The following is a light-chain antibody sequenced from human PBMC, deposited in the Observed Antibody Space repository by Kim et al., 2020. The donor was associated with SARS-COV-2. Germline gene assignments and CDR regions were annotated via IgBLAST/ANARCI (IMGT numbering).Light chain of an antibody. CDR1: SLRSYY. Sequence: SSELTQDPAVSVALGQTVRITCQGDSLRSYYASWYQQKPGQAPVLVIYGKNNRPSGIPDRFSGSSSGNTASLTITGAQAEDEADYYCNSRGSSGNHLRVFGGGTKLTVL. CDR3: NSRGSSGNHLRV. J-gene: IGLJ2*01. V-gene: IGLV3-19*01. CDR2: GKN.